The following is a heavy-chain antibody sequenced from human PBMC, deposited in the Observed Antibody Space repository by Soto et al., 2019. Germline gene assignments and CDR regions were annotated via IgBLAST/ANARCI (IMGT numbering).Heavy chain of an antibody. CDR1: GGSFKSGSYS. Sequence: SEPLSLTCTVSGGSFKSGSYSWSWIRQPPGKGLEWIGCVYHTGRSSYNPSLKSRVSISMDTSKNQFSLNLDSVTAADTAVYFCARDFAYFDSWGQGTLVTVSS. D-gene: IGHD3-3*01. V-gene: IGHV4-61*01. CDR2: VYHTGRS. J-gene: IGHJ4*02. CDR3: ARDFAYFDS.